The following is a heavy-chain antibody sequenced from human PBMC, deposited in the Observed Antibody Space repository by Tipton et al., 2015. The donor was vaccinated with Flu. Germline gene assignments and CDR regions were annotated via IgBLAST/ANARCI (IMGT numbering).Heavy chain of an antibody. CDR2: VYYSGIT. V-gene: IGHV4-59*01. Sequence: LRLSCTVSGGPISSYYWTWIRQSPGKGLEWIGDVYYSGITDYNPSPESRVSVSLDKSKNQFSLNLNSVTGADTAVYFCARGWHYGSGNFWGTNRIFLYGVDVWGPGTTVTVSS. D-gene: IGHD3-10*01. J-gene: IGHJ6*02. CDR1: GGPISSYY. CDR3: ARGWHYGSGNFWGTNRIFLYGVDV.